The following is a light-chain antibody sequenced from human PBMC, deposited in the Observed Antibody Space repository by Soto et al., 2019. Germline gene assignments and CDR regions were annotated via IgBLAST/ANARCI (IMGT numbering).Light chain of an antibody. CDR3: SSYTRSSTSYV. CDR1: SSDVGGYNY. J-gene: IGLJ1*01. CDR2: EVS. V-gene: IGLV2-14*01. Sequence: SALPQPASVSGSPGQSINISCTGTSSDVGGYNYVSWYQQHPGKAPKLMIYEVSNRPSRVSNRFSGSKSGNTASLTISGLQAEDEADYYCSSYTRSSTSYVFVTGTKLTVL.